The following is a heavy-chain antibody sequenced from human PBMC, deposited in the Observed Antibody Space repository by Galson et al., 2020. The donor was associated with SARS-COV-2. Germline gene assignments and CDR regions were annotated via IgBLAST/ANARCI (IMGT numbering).Heavy chain of an antibody. Sequence: ALHEEYVKISCAASGFTFSSYWMHWVRQAPGKGLVWVSRIYSEGSSTSYADSAKGRFTISGDNAKNTLYLQMNSLRAEDTAVYYCARGDMGNDYFDYWGQGTLVTVSS. CDR3: ARGDMGNDYFDY. CDR1: GFTFSSYW. V-gene: IGHV3-74*01. CDR2: IYSEGSST. J-gene: IGHJ4*02. D-gene: IGHD7-27*01.